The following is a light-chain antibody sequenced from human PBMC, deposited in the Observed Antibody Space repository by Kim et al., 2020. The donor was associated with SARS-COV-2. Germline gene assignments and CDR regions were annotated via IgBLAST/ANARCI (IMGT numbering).Light chain of an antibody. J-gene: IGKJ1*01. CDR2: LGS. V-gene: IGKV2-28*01. CDR1: QSLLYSDGHNY. Sequence: PSSFSCRSSQSLLYSDGHNYLGWYVQKPGQSPQVLIYLGSNRASGVPDRFSGSGSGTDFTLKISKVEAEDVGIYYCMQALQLPLTFGQGTKVDIK. CDR3: MQALQLPLT.